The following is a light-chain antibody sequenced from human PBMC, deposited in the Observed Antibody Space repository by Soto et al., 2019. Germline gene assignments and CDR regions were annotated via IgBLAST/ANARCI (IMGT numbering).Light chain of an antibody. CDR2: EVS. Sequence: QSALTQPASVSGSPGQSITISCTGTSSDVGGYKYVSWYQLHPGKAPKLMIYEVSNRPSGISNRFSASKSGNTASLTTSGLQAEDEADYYCFSYTSSTAYVFADGTKVTVL. CDR3: FSYTSSTAYV. V-gene: IGLV2-14*01. J-gene: IGLJ1*01. CDR1: SSDVGGYKY.